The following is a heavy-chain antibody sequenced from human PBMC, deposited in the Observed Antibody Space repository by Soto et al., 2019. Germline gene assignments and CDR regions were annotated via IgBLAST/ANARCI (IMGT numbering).Heavy chain of an antibody. V-gene: IGHV4-4*02. CDR1: GGSISSNYW. CDR3: PRLQIIAFGGHVYTSFDI. Sequence: QVQLQESGPGLVKPSGTLSLTCAVSGGSISSNYWWTWVRQPPGKGLEWIGEMYHSGSTNYNPSLPSRVTISVDKSTNRFFLTLSPVTAAATAVYYWPRLQIIAFGGHVYTSFDIWGKGTLVTVSS. D-gene: IGHD3-16*01. J-gene: IGHJ3*02. CDR2: MYHSGST.